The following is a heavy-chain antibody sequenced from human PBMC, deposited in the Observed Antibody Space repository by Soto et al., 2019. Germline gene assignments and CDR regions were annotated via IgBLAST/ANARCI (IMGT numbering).Heavy chain of an antibody. CDR2: INHGGIN. CDR1: GGSFGGYF. D-gene: IGHD2-21*02. V-gene: IGHV4-34*02. CDR3: ARQGAVTVMFYYHGMDV. Sequence: QVQLQQWGAGLLKPAATLSLTGDVYGGSFGGYFWSWIRQPPGKGLEWIGEINHGGINNYNPSLKSRITISVDTSKNQFSLKLSSVTAADAAVYYCARQGAVTVMFYYHGMDVWGQGTSVTVSS. J-gene: IGHJ6*02.